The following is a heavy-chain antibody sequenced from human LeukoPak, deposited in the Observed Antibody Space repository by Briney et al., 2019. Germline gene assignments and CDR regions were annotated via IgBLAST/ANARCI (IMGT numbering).Heavy chain of an antibody. CDR2: IYYSGRT. D-gene: IGHD3-10*01. CDR3: ARAPHQRNYYGSGSYSY. J-gene: IGHJ4*02. V-gene: IGHV4-39*01. CDR1: GDSVSRSDSY. Sequence: SETLSLTCSVSGDSVSRSDSYWDWIRQPPGKGLEWIGTIYYSGRTYYSPSLKSRVTMSVDPSNNQFSLNLSSVTAADTAVYYCARAPHQRNYYGSGSYSYWGQGTLVTVSS.